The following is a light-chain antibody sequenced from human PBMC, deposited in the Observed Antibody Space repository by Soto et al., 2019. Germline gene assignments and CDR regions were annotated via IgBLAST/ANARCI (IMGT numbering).Light chain of an antibody. CDR3: QQYSSYRT. V-gene: IGKV1-5*01. J-gene: IGKJ1*01. CDR2: DAS. CDR1: QSISSW. Sequence: GDRVTITCRASQSISSWLAWYQQKPGKAPKLLIYDASNLETGVPSRFSGSGSGTEFTLTISSLQPDDFATYYCQQYSSYRTFGQGTKV.